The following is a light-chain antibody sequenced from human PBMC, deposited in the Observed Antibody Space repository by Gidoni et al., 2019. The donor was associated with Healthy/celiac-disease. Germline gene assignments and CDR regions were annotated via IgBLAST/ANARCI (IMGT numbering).Light chain of an antibody. CDR1: KLGDKY. V-gene: IGLV3-1*01. Sequence: SYELTQPPSVSVSPGQTASITCSGDKLGDKYACWYQQKPGQSPVLVIYQDSKRPSGIPERFSGSNSGNTATLTISGTQAMDEADYYCQAWDSSTPGKFGGGTKLTVL. J-gene: IGLJ2*01. CDR3: QAWDSSTPGK. CDR2: QDS.